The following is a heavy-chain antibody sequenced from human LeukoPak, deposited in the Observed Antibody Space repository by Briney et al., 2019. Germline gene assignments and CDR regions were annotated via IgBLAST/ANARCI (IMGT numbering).Heavy chain of an antibody. J-gene: IGHJ4*02. V-gene: IGHV3-30*03. D-gene: IGHD1-26*01. CDR2: ISYDGGDK. Sequence: GGSLRLSCAASGLTFRNYWMSWVRQAPGKGLEWVAVISYDGGDKFYADSVKGRFTISRDDSKNTLYLQMNNLRTEDTAVYFCARSWKLLQNFDSWGQGTLVTVSS. CDR1: GLTFRNYW. CDR3: ARSWKLLQNFDS.